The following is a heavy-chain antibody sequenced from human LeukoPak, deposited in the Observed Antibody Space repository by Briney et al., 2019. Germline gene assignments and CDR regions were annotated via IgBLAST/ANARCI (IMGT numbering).Heavy chain of an antibody. CDR2: IIPILGIA. J-gene: IGHJ4*02. D-gene: IGHD6-19*01. CDR1: GGTFGSYA. CDR3: ARETIAVAGVFDY. V-gene: IGHV1-69*04. Sequence: SVKVSRKASGGTFGSYAISWVRQAPGQGLEWMGRIIPILGIANYTQKFQGRVTITADKSTSTAYMELSSLRSEDTAVYYCARETIAVAGVFDYWGQGTLVTVSS.